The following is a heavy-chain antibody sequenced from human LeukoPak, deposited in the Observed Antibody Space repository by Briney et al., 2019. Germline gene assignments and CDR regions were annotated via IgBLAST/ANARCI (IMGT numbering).Heavy chain of an antibody. D-gene: IGHD6-13*01. J-gene: IGHJ6*02. V-gene: IGHV3-30-3*01. CDR3: ARGEQLAVYYYGMDV. Sequence: LSLTCTVSGGSISSYYWSWIRQPPGKGLEWVAVISYDGSNKYYADSVKGRFTISRDNSKNTLYLQMNSLRAEDTAVYYCARGEQLAVYYYGMDVWGQGTTVTVSS. CDR1: GGSISSYY. CDR2: ISYDGSNK.